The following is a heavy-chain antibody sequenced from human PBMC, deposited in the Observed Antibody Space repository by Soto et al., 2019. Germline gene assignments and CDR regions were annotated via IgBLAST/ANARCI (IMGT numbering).Heavy chain of an antibody. J-gene: IGHJ4*02. V-gene: IGHV3-15*01. CDR2: IKSKTDGGTT. CDR1: GFTFSNAW. CDR3: AFQYYDILTGYYRGSVEDYFDY. Sequence: GGSLRLSCAASGFTFSNAWMSWVRQAPGKGLEWVGRIKSKTDGGTTDYAAPVKGRFTIARDDSKNTLYLQMNSLKTEDTAVYYCAFQYYDILTGYYRGSVEDYFDYWGQGTLVTVSS. D-gene: IGHD3-9*01.